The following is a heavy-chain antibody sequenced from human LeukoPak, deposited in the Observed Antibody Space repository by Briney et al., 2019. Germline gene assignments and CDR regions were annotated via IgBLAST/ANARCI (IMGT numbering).Heavy chain of an antibody. V-gene: IGHV1-2*02. Sequence: GASVKVSRKASGYTFTSYYMHWVRQAPGQGLEWMGWINPNSGGTKYAQKFQGRVTMTRDTSINTAYMELTRLTYDDTAVYYCAGLPRYNWNEPLDYWGQGTLVTVSS. CDR1: GYTFTSYY. J-gene: IGHJ4*02. CDR3: AGLPRYNWNEPLDY. CDR2: INPNSGGT. D-gene: IGHD1-20*01.